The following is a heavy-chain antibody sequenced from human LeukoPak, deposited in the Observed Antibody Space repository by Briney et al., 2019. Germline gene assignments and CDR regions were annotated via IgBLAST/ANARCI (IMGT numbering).Heavy chain of an antibody. Sequence: GGSLRLSCAASRFTFSNYAMSWVRQAAGKGLEWVSGITSGHSTFYADSVKGRFTISRDNSKNTVYMQMNSLRAEDTAVHYCAKDYPECTGTTCSGEAFFDYWGQGTLVTVSS. CDR3: AKDYPECTGTTCSGEAFFDY. V-gene: IGHV3-23*01. J-gene: IGHJ4*02. CDR2: ITSGHST. D-gene: IGHD2-2*01. CDR1: RFTFSNYA.